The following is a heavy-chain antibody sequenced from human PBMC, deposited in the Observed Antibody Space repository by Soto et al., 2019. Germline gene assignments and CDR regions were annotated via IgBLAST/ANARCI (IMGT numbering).Heavy chain of an antibody. Sequence: ASVKVSCKASGYTFTSYGISWVRQAPGQGLEWMGWISAYNGNTNYAQKLQGRVTMTTDTSTSTAYMELRSLRSDDTAVYYCARVFRGKVATGPYWYFDLWGRGTLVTVYS. CDR2: ISAYNGNT. V-gene: IGHV1-18*01. CDR3: ARVFRGKVATGPYWYFDL. J-gene: IGHJ2*01. D-gene: IGHD5-12*01. CDR1: GYTFTSYG.